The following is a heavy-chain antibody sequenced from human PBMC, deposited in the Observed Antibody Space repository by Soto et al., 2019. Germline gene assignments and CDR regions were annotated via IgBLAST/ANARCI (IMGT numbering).Heavy chain of an antibody. D-gene: IGHD3-10*01. J-gene: IGHJ4*02. Sequence: EVRLVESGGGLVKPGGSLRLSCAASGFTFSNAWMSWVRQAPGKGLEWVGRIKSTPDGGTTDYAAPVKGRFTISRDDSKNTLFLHMNSLKTEDTAVYYCSTDKRWFGELLWGQGTLVTVSS. V-gene: IGHV3-15*01. CDR2: IKSTPDGGTT. CDR3: STDKRWFGELL. CDR1: GFTFSNAW.